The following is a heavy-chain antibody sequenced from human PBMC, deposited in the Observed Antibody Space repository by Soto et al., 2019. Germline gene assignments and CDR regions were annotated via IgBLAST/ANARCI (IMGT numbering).Heavy chain of an antibody. D-gene: IGHD2-2*01. V-gene: IGHV3-9*01. CDR1: GFTFDDYA. CDR3: AKGLSYQAGPYYIHV. Sequence: GGSLRLSCAASGFTFDDYAMHWVRQAPGKGLEWVSGISWNSGSIGYADSVKGRFTISRDNAKNSLYLQMNSLRAEDTALYYCAKGLSYQAGPYYIHVWGKGTTVTSP. J-gene: IGHJ6*03. CDR2: ISWNSGSI.